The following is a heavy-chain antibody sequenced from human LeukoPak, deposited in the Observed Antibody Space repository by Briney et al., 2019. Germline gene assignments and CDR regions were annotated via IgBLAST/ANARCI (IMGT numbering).Heavy chain of an antibody. CDR1: GDSIRSDY. D-gene: IGHD5-12*01. V-gene: IGHV4-59*08. Sequence: SETLSLTCTVSGDSIRSDYWNWIRRPPGQGQEWIGYMYYTGSTSYNPSLKSRVTISLDTSKSQFSLRLTSVTAAETAVYSCASHGSSGHDPLTWGQGTLVTVSS. J-gene: IGHJ4*01. CDR3: ASHGSSGHDPLT. CDR2: MYYTGST.